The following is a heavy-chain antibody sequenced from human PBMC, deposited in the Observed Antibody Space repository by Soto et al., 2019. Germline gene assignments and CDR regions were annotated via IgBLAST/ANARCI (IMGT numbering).Heavy chain of an antibody. Sequence: EVQLVESGGGLVQPGGSLKLPSAASGFSFSDSAIHSVRQASGKGLERVGRTRSKAHSYATAFAASVKGRFTISRDDAKETVYLQMSSLKAEGTAVYYCTRRTVDYWGQGTLVTVSS. D-gene: IGHD1-1*01. CDR3: TRRTVDY. V-gene: IGHV3-73*02. CDR1: GFSFSDSA. J-gene: IGHJ4*02. CDR2: TRSKAHSYAT.